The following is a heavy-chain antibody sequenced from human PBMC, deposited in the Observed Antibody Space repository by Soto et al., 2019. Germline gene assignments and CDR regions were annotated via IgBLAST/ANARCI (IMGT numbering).Heavy chain of an antibody. CDR2: VSPSGNP. J-gene: IGHJ5*02. CDR1: GGYVGVGGGH. CDR3: ARDMHAGFTHYFDP. Sequence: SETQCLTSTVAGGYVGVGGGHLSWIRQAPGKALEWLGYVSPSGNPLYNPSLQSRVTISVDLSRIFFSLKLTSMTAADTAVYYCARDMHAGFTHYFDPWGQGTPV. V-gene: IGHV4-61*03. D-gene: IGHD1-26*01.